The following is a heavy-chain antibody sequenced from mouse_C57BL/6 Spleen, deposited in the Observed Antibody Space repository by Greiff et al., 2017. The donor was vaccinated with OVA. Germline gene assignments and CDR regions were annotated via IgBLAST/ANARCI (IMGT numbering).Heavy chain of an antibody. D-gene: IGHD2-3*01. CDR3: ARRDGYTMDY. CDR1: GFTFSDYG. J-gene: IGHJ4*01. V-gene: IGHV5-17*01. CDR2: ISRGSSTI. Sequence: EVKLVESGGGLVKPGGSLKLSCAASGFTFSDYGMHWVRQAPEKGLEWVAYISRGSSTIYYADTVKGRFTISRDNAKNTLFLQMTSLRSEDTAMYYCARRDGYTMDYWGQGTSVTVSS.